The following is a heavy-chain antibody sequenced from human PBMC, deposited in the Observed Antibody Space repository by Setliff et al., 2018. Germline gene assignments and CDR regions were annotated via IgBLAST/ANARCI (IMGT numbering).Heavy chain of an antibody. D-gene: IGHD1-26*01. CDR3: CSGSYLFVY. Sequence: GGSLRLSCAASGFTFSSYWMSWVRQAPGKGLERAADIKQDGSEKYYVDSVKGRFTISRDNAKNSLYLQMNSLRAEDTAVYYCCSGSYLFVYWGQGSLVTVSS. CDR2: IKQDGSEK. J-gene: IGHJ4*02. CDR1: GFTFSSYW. V-gene: IGHV3-7*01.